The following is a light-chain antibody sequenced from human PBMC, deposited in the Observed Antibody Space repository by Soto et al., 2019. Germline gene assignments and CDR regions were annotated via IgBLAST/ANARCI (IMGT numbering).Light chain of an antibody. Sequence: EIVLTQSPGTLSLSPGERATLSCWASQSVGSTYLAWYQQKPGQAPRLLIYGASNRATGIPDRFSGSGSGTDFTPTISSLEAEDFAVYYCQHYAGPPPWTFGQGTKVEIK. CDR2: GAS. V-gene: IGKV3-20*01. J-gene: IGKJ1*01. CDR3: QHYAGPPPWT. CDR1: QSVGSTY.